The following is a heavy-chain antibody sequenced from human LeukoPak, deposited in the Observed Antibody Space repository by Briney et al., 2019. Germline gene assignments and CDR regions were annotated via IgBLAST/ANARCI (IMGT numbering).Heavy chain of an antibody. CDR3: AKDPGASVSGFHMDV. Sequence: GGSLRLSCAASGFTFRNYGMHWVRQATGKGLEWVSFIWSDGNNRFYADSVKDRFTISKDNSKNMLYLQMDSLRPDDTALYYCAKDPGASVSGFHMDVWGKGTTVIVS. CDR2: IWSDGNNR. J-gene: IGHJ6*03. D-gene: IGHD2-8*02. CDR1: GFTFRNYG. V-gene: IGHV3-30*02.